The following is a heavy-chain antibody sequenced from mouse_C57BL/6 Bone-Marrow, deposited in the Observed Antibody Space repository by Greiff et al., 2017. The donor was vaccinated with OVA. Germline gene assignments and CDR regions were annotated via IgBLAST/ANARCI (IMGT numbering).Heavy chain of an antibody. V-gene: IGHV1-78*01. Sequence: QVQLQQSDAELVKPGASVKISCKVSGYTFTDHTIHWMKQRPEQGLEWIGYIYPRDGSTKYNEKFKGKATLTADKSSSTAYMQLNSLTSEDSAGYFWARTFYYFGSRYKWYFDGRGTGTTVTVAS. CDR2: IYPRDGST. J-gene: IGHJ1*03. CDR1: GYTFTDHT. D-gene: IGHD1-1*01. CDR3: ARTFYYFGSRYKWYFDG.